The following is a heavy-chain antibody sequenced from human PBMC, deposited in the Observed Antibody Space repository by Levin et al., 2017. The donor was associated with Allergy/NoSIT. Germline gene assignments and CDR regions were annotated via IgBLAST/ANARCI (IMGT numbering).Heavy chain of an antibody. CDR1: GFSFSGYW. Sequence: SGGSLRLSCKGSGFSFSGYWITWVRQMPGNGLEWMGRIDPSDSQTNNSPSFEGHVTISADKSINTAYLQWSSLKASDTAMYYCARTRIVATHGAFDMWGQGTMVTVSS. CDR3: ARTRIVATHGAFDM. V-gene: IGHV5-10-1*01. J-gene: IGHJ3*02. D-gene: IGHD5-12*01. CDR2: IDPSDSQT.